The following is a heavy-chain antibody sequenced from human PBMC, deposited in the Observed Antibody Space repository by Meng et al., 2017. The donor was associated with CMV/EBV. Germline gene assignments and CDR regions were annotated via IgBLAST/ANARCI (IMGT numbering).Heavy chain of an antibody. J-gene: IGHJ6*02. CDR3: AKDHIRRNYDFWSGYYPRPTYYYYYGMDV. V-gene: IGHV3-23*01. D-gene: IGHD3-3*01. CDR2: ISGSGGST. Sequence: GGSLRLSCAASGFTFSSYAMSWVRQAPGKGLEWVSAISGSGGSTYYADSVKGRFTISRDNSKNTLYLQMNSLRAEDTAVYYCAKDHIRRNYDFWSGYYPRPTYYYYYGMDVWGQGTTVTVSS. CDR1: GFTFSSYA.